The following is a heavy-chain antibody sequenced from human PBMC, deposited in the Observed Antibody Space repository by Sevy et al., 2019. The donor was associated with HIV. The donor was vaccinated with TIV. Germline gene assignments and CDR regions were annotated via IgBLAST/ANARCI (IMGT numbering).Heavy chain of an antibody. CDR1: GFTFSTYG. D-gene: IGHD3-16*01. V-gene: IGHV3-33*01. CDR3: ARDLEFYDYGDYGPAFMPDY. CDR2: IWFDGSNT. J-gene: IGHJ4*02. Sequence: GGSLRLSCAASGFTFSTYGMHWVRQAPGKGLEWVAVIWFDGSNTYYADPVKGRFTISRDIAKNTLHIQMNSLRDEDTAVYYCARDLEFYDYGDYGPAFMPDYWGQGTLVTVSS.